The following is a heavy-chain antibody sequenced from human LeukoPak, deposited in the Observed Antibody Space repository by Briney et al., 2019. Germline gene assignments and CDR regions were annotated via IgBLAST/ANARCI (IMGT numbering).Heavy chain of an antibody. Sequence: ASVKVSCKAAGYTFTSYDINWVRQAPGQGVEWMGWMNPNSGNTGYAQKFQGRVTITRNTSISTANMELSSLRSEDAAVYYCASILPYGSSAFDIWGQGTMVTVSS. V-gene: IGHV1-8*03. CDR3: ASILPYGSSAFDI. CDR1: GYTFTSYD. CDR2: MNPNSGNT. D-gene: IGHD4-17*01. J-gene: IGHJ3*02.